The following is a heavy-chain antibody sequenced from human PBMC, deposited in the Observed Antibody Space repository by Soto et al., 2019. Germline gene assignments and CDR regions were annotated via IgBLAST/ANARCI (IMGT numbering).Heavy chain of an antibody. CDR1: GSSINSSGYY. J-gene: IGHJ4*02. CDR3: ARLPSRHLVDY. D-gene: IGHD3-3*02. CDR2: MFYGVST. V-gene: IGHV4-39*01. Sequence: PSETPSLTCTVSGSSINSSGYYWGWIRQPPGKGLEWIGSMFYGVSTHYNPSLKSRVTVSVDTSKNQFSLNLRSVTAADTAVYYCARLPSRHLVDYWGQGTLVTVSS.